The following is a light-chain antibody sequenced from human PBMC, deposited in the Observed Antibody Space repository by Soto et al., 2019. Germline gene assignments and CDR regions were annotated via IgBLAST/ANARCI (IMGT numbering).Light chain of an antibody. J-gene: IGKJ1*01. CDR1: QSVSSTY. Sequence: EIVLTQSPGTLSLSPGERATLSCRASQSVSSTYLIWYQQKPGQAPRLLIYGASSRATGVPDRFSGGGSGTDFTLTISRLEPEDFAVYYCQQYGSSPKTFGQGTKVDIK. CDR2: GAS. V-gene: IGKV3-20*01. CDR3: QQYGSSPKT.